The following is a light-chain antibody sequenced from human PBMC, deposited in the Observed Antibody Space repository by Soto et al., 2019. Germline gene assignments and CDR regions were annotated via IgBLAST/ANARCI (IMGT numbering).Light chain of an antibody. CDR3: QQYNSYSET. Sequence: DIQMTQSPSTLSAYVGDRVSITCRASQSISTWLAWYQQKSGKAPKLLIYEASSLGSGVPSRFSGSGSGTEFTLTISSLQPDDFATYYCQQYNSYSETFGQGTKVDI. CDR2: EAS. J-gene: IGKJ1*01. CDR1: QSISTW. V-gene: IGKV1-5*03.